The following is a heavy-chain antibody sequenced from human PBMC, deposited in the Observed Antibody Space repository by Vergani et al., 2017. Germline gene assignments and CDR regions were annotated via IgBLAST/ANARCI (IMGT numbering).Heavy chain of an antibody. CDR2: IYYSGST. V-gene: IGHV4-30-4*07. CDR1: GGSISSGGYS. D-gene: IGHD3-10*01. J-gene: IGHJ4*02. CDR3: ARGGITMVRGVTYTPDY. Sequence: QLQLQESGSGLVKPSQTLSLTCAVSGGSISSGGYSWSWIRQPPGKGLEWIGYIYYSGSTNYNPSLKSRVTISVDTSKNQFSLKLSSVTAADTAVYYCARGGITMVRGVTYTPDYWGQGTLVTVSS.